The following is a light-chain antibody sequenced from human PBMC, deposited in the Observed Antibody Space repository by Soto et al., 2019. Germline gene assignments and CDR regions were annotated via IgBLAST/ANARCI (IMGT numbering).Light chain of an antibody. V-gene: IGKV1-5*03. Sequence: DIQMTQSPSSLSASVGDRVTITCRASESISTWLAWYQQKPGKAPKLLIYGASSLETGVPSKFSGSGSGTEFTLTISSLQPDDGATYYCQQYNSYSRTFGQGTKVDIK. CDR2: GAS. J-gene: IGKJ1*01. CDR3: QQYNSYSRT. CDR1: ESISTW.